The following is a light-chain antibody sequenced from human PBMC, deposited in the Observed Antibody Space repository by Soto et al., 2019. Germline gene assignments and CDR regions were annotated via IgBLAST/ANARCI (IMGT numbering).Light chain of an antibody. CDR2: AAS. CDR1: QSVSSSN. CDR3: QQYGNSPPT. Sequence: EIVLTQSPGTLSLSPGERATLSCWASQSVSSSNLAWYQQKPGQAPRLLIYAASYRATGIPDRFSGGGSGTDFTLTISRLEPEDFAVYHCQQYGNSPPTFGQGTKLEIK. J-gene: IGKJ2*01. V-gene: IGKV3-20*01.